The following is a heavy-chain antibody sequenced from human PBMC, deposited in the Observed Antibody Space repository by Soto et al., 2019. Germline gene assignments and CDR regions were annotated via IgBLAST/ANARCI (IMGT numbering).Heavy chain of an antibody. V-gene: IGHV3-23*01. D-gene: IGHD6-25*01. CDR2: VSGTGGTT. J-gene: IGHJ6*02. CDR1: GCTFSSYA. Sequence: LRLSCAASGCTFSSYAMSWVRQAPGKGLECVSTVSGTGGTTYYADSVKGRFTISRDNSKNTLYLQMNSLRAEDTAVYYCAKDTSSGAGPERMAVRGQGTTVTVSS. CDR3: AKDTSSGAGPERMAV.